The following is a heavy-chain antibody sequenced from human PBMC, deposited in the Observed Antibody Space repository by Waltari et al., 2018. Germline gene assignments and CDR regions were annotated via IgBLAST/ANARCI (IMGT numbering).Heavy chain of an antibody. D-gene: IGHD6-19*01. Sequence: QVQLVESGGGVVQPGGSLRLSCAAPGFTFSSYCLHWVRQAAGQGLEGVAVISYDGSNKYYADSVKGRFTISRDNSKNTLYLQMNSLRAEDTAVYYCAKDFRRQWLVHFGLAGYWGQGTLVTVSS. CDR3: AKDFRRQWLVHFGLAGY. J-gene: IGHJ4*02. CDR2: ISYDGSNK. CDR1: GFTFSSYC. V-gene: IGHV3-30*18.